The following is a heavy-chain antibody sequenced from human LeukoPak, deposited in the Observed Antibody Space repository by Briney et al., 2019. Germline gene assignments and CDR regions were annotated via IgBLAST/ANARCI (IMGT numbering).Heavy chain of an antibody. Sequence: ASVKVSCKASGYTFTGYYMHWVRQAPGQGLEWMGWINPNSGGTNYAQKFQGRVTMTRDTSISTAYMDLSRLRSDDTAVYYCARPYCSGGSCYWFDYWGQGTLVTVSS. D-gene: IGHD2-15*01. CDR1: GYTFTGYY. J-gene: IGHJ4*02. CDR2: INPNSGGT. V-gene: IGHV1-2*02. CDR3: ARPYCSGGSCYWFDY.